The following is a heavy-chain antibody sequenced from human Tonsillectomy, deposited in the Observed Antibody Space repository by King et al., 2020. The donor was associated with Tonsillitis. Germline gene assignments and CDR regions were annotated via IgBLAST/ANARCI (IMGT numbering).Heavy chain of an antibody. J-gene: IGHJ3*02. Sequence: VQLQESGPGLVKPSETLSLTCTVSGGSISNYYWSWIRQSPGKGLEWLGYIFYSGKTDYNPSLKSRVTISVDTSKNQFSLKLSSVTAADTAVYYCARSDTDGGSPFDAFDIWGQGTMVTVSS. CDR1: GGSISNYY. D-gene: IGHD2-15*01. V-gene: IGHV4-59*13. CDR3: ARSDTDGGSPFDAFDI. CDR2: IFYSGKT.